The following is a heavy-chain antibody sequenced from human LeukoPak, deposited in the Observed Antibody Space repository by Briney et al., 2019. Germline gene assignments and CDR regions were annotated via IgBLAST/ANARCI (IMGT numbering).Heavy chain of an antibody. CDR1: GGSISSSSYY. J-gene: IGHJ4*02. Sequence: SETLSLTCTVSGGSISSSSYYWGWIRQPPGKGLEWIGSVYYSGSTYYNPSLKSRVTISVDTSKNQFSLKLSSVTAADTAVYYCARVLLWFGESGFDYWGQGTLVTVSS. D-gene: IGHD3-10*01. V-gene: IGHV4-39*07. CDR3: ARVLLWFGESGFDY. CDR2: VYYSGST.